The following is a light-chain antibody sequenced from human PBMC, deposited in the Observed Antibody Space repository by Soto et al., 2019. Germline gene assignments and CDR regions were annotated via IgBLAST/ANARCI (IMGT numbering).Light chain of an antibody. CDR1: SSDVGGYNY. CDR2: EVS. Sequence: QSVLTQPPSASGSPGQSVTISCTGTSSDVGGYNYVSWYQQYAGKAPKLMISEVSKRPSGVPDRFSGSKSGNTASLTVSGLQAEDEAAYYCGSYAGSNKSVFGTGTKVTVL. J-gene: IGLJ1*01. V-gene: IGLV2-8*01. CDR3: GSYAGSNKSV.